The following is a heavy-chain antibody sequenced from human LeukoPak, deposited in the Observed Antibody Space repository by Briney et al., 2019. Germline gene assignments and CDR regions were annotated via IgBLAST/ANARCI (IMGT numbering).Heavy chain of an antibody. Sequence: PSETLSLTCTVSGGSIRSSYYYWGWIRQPPGKGLEWIGSIYDSGSTYYNPSLKSRVTISVDTSKNQFSLKLNSVTAADAAVYYCARFNYYGSGSDYWGQGTLVTVSS. J-gene: IGHJ4*02. CDR1: GGSIRSSYYY. D-gene: IGHD3-10*01. CDR3: ARFNYYGSGSDY. V-gene: IGHV4-39*01. CDR2: IYDSGST.